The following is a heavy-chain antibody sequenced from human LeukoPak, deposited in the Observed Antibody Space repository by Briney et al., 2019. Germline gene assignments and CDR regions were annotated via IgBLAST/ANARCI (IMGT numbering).Heavy chain of an antibody. Sequence: GGSLKLSCAGSGFIFSGSAMHWVRQASGKGLEWVSRIRSKGNNYATTYAASVKGRFMISRDDSKSTAYLQMNSLKVEDTAVYYCTRGGTWGQGTLVTVSS. CDR3: TRGGT. V-gene: IGHV3-73*01. CDR1: GFIFSGSA. D-gene: IGHD3-16*01. J-gene: IGHJ5*02. CDR2: IRSKGNNYAT.